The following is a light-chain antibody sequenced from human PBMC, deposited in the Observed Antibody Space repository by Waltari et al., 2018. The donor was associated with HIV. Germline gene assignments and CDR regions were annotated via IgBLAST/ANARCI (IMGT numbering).Light chain of an antibody. CDR3: NSRDSPYVV. CDR1: SLRTYY. Sequence: SSELTQDPAVSVALGQTVRITCQGDSLRTYYTSWYQQKPGPAPVLVIYGKNSRPSGIPDRFSGSSSGNTASLTITGAQAEDEADYYCNSRDSPYVVFGGGTKLTVL. V-gene: IGLV3-19*01. J-gene: IGLJ2*01. CDR2: GKN.